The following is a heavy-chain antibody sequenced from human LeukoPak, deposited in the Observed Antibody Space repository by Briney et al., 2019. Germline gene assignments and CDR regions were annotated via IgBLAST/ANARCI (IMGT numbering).Heavy chain of an antibody. V-gene: IGHV4-59*01. CDR1: GGSISSYY. CDR3: ARGDSSGYSVFGYYYGMDV. D-gene: IGHD3-22*01. J-gene: IGHJ6*02. CDR2: IYYSGST. Sequence: PSETLSLTCTVSGGSISSYYWSWIRQPPGKGLEWIGYIYYSGSTNYNPSLKSRVTISVDTSKNQFSLKLSSVTAADTAVYYCARGDSSGYSVFGYYYGMDVWGQGTTVTVSS.